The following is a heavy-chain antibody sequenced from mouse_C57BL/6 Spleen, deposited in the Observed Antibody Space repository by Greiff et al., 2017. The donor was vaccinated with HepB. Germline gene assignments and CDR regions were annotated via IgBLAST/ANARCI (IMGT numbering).Heavy chain of an antibody. D-gene: IGHD1-1*01. J-gene: IGHJ1*03. V-gene: IGHV1-63*01. CDR3: ARHYGSSYGYFDV. Sequence: VQRVESGAELVRPGTSVKMSCKASGYTFTNYWIGWAKQRPGHGLEWIGDIYPGGGYTNYNEKFKGKATLTADKSSSTAYMQFSSLTSEDSAIYYCARHYGSSYGYFDVWGTGTTVTVSS. CDR2: IYPGGGYT. CDR1: GYTFTNYW.